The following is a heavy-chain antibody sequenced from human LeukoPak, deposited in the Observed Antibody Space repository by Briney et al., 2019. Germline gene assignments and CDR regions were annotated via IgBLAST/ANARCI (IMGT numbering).Heavy chain of an antibody. V-gene: IGHV3-21*01. J-gene: IGHJ5*02. CDR1: GFTFSSYA. CDR3: ARQAIEYSYGANWFDP. Sequence: PGGSLRLSCAASGFTFSSYAMSWVRQAPGKGLEWVSSISSSSSYIYYADSVKGRFTISRDNAKNSLYLQMNSLRAEDTAVYYCARQAIEYSYGANWFDPWGQGTLVTVSS. D-gene: IGHD5-18*01. CDR2: ISSSSSYI.